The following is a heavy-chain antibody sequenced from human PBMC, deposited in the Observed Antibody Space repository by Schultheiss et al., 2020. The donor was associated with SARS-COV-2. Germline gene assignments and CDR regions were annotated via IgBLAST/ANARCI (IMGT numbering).Heavy chain of an antibody. CDR2: ISYDGSNK. CDR1: GFTFSSYA. CDR3: ARDEIQDY. Sequence: GGSLRLSCAASGFTFSSYAMHWVRQAPGKGLEWVAVISYDGSNKYYADSVKGRFTISRDNSKNTLYLQMNSLRAEDTAVYYCARDEIQDYWGQGTLVTVSS. D-gene: IGHD5-18*01. J-gene: IGHJ4*02. V-gene: IGHV3-30*01.